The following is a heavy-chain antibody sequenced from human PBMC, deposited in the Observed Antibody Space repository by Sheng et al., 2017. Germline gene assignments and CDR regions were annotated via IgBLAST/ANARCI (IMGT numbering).Heavy chain of an antibody. V-gene: IGHV4-39*01. CDR1: GGSISSSSYY. D-gene: IGHD2-2*02. CDR3: ARHPIWGYYYYMDV. Sequence: QLQLQESGPGLVKPSETLSLTCTVSGGSISSSSYYWGWIRQPPGKGLEWIGSIYYSGSTYYNPSLKSRVTISVDTSKNQFSLKLSSVTAQTRAVYYCARHPIWGYYYYMDVWGKGTTVTVSS. J-gene: IGHJ6*03. CDR2: IYYSGST.